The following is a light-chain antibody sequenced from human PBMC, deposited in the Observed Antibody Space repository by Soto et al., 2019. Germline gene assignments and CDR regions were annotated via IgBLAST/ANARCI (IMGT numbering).Light chain of an antibody. CDR2: ATS. J-gene: IGKJ2*01. CDR3: QQSYSSPYT. CDR1: QDINKY. Sequence: DIPMTQSPSSLSAAVGDSVTITCRASQDINKYLNWYHQTPGKAPKLLVFATSTLHNGVPSRFSGSRSGTDFSLTITSLQPEDCATYYCQQSYSSPYTFGQGTKLEIK. V-gene: IGKV1-39*01.